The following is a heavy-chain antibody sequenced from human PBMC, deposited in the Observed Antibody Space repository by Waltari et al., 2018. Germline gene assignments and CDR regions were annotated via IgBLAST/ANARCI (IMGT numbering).Heavy chain of an antibody. D-gene: IGHD1-1*01. CDR3: AKDLRPTPVTPRDYFYYMDV. CDR2: ISWDGPRT. CDR1: DDYA. J-gene: IGHJ6*03. Sequence: DDYAIHWVRQAPGKGLEWVSLISWDGPRTYYADSVKGRFTISRDNSKNSIYLQMNSLTTEDTALYYCAKDLRPTPVTPRDYFYYMDVWGKGTTVTVSS. V-gene: IGHV3-43D*03.